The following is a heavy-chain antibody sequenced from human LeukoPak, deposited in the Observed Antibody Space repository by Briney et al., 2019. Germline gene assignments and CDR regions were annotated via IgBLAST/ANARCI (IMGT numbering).Heavy chain of an antibody. CDR2: ISGSGGST. V-gene: IGHV3-23*01. D-gene: IGHD4-17*01. CDR1: GFTFSSYA. Sequence: GGSLRLSCAASGFTFSSYAMSWVRQAPGKGLEWVSAISGSGGSTYYADSVKDRFTISRGNSKDTLYLQMNSLRAEDTAVYYCAKDYGDYEPGEAFDIWGQGTMVTVSS. J-gene: IGHJ3*02. CDR3: AKDYGDYEPGEAFDI.